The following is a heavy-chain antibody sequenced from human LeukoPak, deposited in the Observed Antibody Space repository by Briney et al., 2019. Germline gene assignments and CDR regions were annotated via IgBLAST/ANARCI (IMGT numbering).Heavy chain of an antibody. CDR3: ARFKYDFWSGSRSYYFYGMDV. CDR2: IYYSGST. CDR1: GGSISSHY. J-gene: IGHJ6*02. Sequence: SETLSLTCTVSGGSISSHYWSWIRQPPGKGLEWIGYIYYSGSTTYTPSLKSRVTISLDTSKNQFSLKLSSVTAVDTAVYYCARFKYDFWSGSRSYYFYGMDVWGQGTTVTVS. D-gene: IGHD3-3*01. V-gene: IGHV4-59*08.